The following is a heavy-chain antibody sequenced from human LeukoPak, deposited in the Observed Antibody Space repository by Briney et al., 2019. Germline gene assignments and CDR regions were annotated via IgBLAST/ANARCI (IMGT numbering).Heavy chain of an antibody. Sequence: RPSETLSLPCTVSGGSISTYYWSWIRHPPAKGLEWIAYIYNSGSTNSNPSLKSRVTISVDTSKNQFSLRLSSVTAADTAVYYCASIYYDSGAYYRRAVDLWGQGTMVSVSS. D-gene: IGHD3-22*01. CDR1: GGSISTYY. V-gene: IGHV4-59*01. J-gene: IGHJ3*01. CDR2: IYNSGST. CDR3: ASIYYDSGAYYRRAVDL.